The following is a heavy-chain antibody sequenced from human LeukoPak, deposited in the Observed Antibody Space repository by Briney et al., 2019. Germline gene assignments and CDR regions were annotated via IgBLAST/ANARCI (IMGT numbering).Heavy chain of an antibody. V-gene: IGHV3-74*01. Sequence: PGGSLRLSCAAAGSTFSNYWMHWVRQAPGKGLVWVSRISSDGDTTTYADSVKGRFTISRDNAKNTLYLQMNSLRAEDTAVYYCASSPAVAGTDWGQGTLVTVSS. D-gene: IGHD6-19*01. CDR2: ISSDGDTT. J-gene: IGHJ4*02. CDR3: ASSPAVAGTD. CDR1: GSTFSNYW.